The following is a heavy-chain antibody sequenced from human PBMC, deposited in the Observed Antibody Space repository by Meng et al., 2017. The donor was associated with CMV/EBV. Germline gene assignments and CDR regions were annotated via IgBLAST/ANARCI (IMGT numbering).Heavy chain of an antibody. CDR3: ARGSWDYDFRSGQNGDY. CDR1: GFTFSSYS. D-gene: IGHD3-3*01. J-gene: IGHJ4*02. V-gene: IGHV3-48*04. CDR2: ISSSSSTI. Sequence: GGSLRLSCAASGFTFSSYSMNWVRQAPGKGLEWVSYISSSSSTIYYADSVKGRFTISRDNAKNSLYLQMNSLRAEDTAVYYCARGSWDYDFRSGQNGDYWGQGTLVTVSS.